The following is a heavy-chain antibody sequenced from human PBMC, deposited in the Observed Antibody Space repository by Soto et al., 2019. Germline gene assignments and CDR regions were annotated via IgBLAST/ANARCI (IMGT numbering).Heavy chain of an antibody. CDR1: GFTFSSYG. D-gene: IGHD6-6*01. Sequence: GGSLRLSRAASGFTFSSYGMPWVRQAPGKGLEWVAVISYDGSNKYYADSVKGRFTISRDNSKNTLYMQMNSLRAEDTAVYYCAKIVYSSSSVGDEYYYYCMDVGCQGTTVTVSS. CDR3: AKIVYSSSSVGDEYYYYCMDV. V-gene: IGHV3-30*18. CDR2: ISYDGSNK. J-gene: IGHJ6*02.